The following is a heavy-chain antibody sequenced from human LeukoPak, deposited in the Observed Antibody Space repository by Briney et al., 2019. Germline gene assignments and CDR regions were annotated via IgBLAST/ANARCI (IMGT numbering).Heavy chain of an antibody. V-gene: IGHV4-39*01. CDR2: IYYSGST. Sequence: SETLSLTCTVSGGSISSSSYYRGWIRQPPGKGLEWIGSIYYSGSTYYNPSLKSRVTISVDTSKNQFSLKLSSVTAADTAVYYCASTSSYDFWSGPTVEFDPWGQGTLVTVSS. J-gene: IGHJ5*02. CDR1: GGSISSSSYY. D-gene: IGHD3-3*01. CDR3: ASTSSYDFWSGPTVEFDP.